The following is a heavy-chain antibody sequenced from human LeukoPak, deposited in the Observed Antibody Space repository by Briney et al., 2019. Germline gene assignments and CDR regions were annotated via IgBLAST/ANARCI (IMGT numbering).Heavy chain of an antibody. CDR1: GYTFTGYF. Sequence: WASVKVSCKASGYTFTGYFIHWVRQAPGQGLEWVGWINPNSGATNYAQKFQGRVTMTRDTSISTAYMEVSGLTSDDTAVYYCARGVQAQDFDYWGQGTLVTVSS. CDR2: INPNSGAT. J-gene: IGHJ4*02. CDR3: ARGVQAQDFDY. V-gene: IGHV1-2*02.